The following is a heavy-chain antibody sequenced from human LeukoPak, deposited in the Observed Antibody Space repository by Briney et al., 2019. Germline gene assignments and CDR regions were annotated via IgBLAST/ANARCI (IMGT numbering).Heavy chain of an antibody. V-gene: IGHV3-7*03. Sequence: GGSLRLSCAASGFTFSSYWMSWVRQAPGKGLEWVANIKQDGSEKYYVDSVKGRFTISRDNAKNSLYLQMNSLRAEDTVVYYCARGRGDSSSWYFDYWGQGTLVTVSS. CDR1: GFTFSSYW. J-gene: IGHJ4*02. CDR2: IKQDGSEK. D-gene: IGHD6-13*01. CDR3: ARGRGDSSSWYFDY.